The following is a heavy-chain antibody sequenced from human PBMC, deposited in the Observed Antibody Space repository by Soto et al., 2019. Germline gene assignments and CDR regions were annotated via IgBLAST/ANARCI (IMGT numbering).Heavy chain of an antibody. D-gene: IGHD6-19*01. CDR1: GFTFSGSA. CDR2: IRSKANSYAT. Sequence: EVQLVESGGGLVQPGGSLKLSCAASGFTFSGSAMHWVRQASGKGLEWVGRIRSKANSYATAYAASVKGRFTISRDDSKNTLYLQMNSLRAEDTAVYYCAKSVVIGSGWSPYAFDIWGQGTMVTVSS. V-gene: IGHV3-73*02. CDR3: AKSVVIGSGWSPYAFDI. J-gene: IGHJ3*02.